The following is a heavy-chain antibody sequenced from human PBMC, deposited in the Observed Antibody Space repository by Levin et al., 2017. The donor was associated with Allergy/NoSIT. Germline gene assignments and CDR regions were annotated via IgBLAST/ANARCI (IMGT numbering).Heavy chain of an antibody. D-gene: IGHD1-14*01. V-gene: IGHV3-9*01. CDR3: VKSHHADYVAS. CDR1: GFNFDDYA. CDR2: ITWNSGNR. J-gene: IGHJ4*02. Sequence: PGGSLRLSCAASGFNFDDYAMHWVRQAPGKGLEWVSFITWNSGNRAYAESVKGRFTISRDSANNSLYLQMNRLRAGDTALYYCVKSHHADYVASWGQGTLVTVSS.